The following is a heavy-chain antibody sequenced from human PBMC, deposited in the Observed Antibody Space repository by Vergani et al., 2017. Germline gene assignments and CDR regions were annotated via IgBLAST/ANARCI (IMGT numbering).Heavy chain of an antibody. V-gene: IGHV1-2*02. Sequence: QVQLVQSGAAVKKPGASVKVSCKASGYTFTDYFMHWVRQAPGQGLEWMGWINPNSGGTNYAKKFQGRVTMTRDTSISTAYMELSNLRSDDTAVYYCARVGTSSNRDYFDYWGQGTLVTVSS. CDR1: GYTFTDYF. J-gene: IGHJ4*02. D-gene: IGHD2-2*01. CDR2: INPNSGGT. CDR3: ARVGTSSNRDYFDY.